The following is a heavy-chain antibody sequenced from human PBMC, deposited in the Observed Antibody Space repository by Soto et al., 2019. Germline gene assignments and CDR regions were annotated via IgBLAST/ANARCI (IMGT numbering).Heavy chain of an antibody. Sequence: QVQLVQSGAEVKKPGSSVKVSCKASGGTFSSYTISWVRQAPGQGLEWMGRIIPILGIANYAQTFQGRVTITADKSTSTGYMELSSLRSEDTAVYYCARGRLITGTTDWYFDLWGRGTLVTVSS. CDR2: IIPILGIA. D-gene: IGHD1-7*01. CDR1: GGTFSSYT. V-gene: IGHV1-69*02. J-gene: IGHJ2*01. CDR3: ARGRLITGTTDWYFDL.